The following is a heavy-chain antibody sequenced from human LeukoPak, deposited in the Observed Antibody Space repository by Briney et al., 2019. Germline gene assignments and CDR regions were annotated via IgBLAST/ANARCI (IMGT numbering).Heavy chain of an antibody. V-gene: IGHV4-34*01. CDR3: ARSKWVQMVRGVSPYFDY. D-gene: IGHD3-10*01. J-gene: IGHJ4*02. CDR2: INHSGST. Sequence: PSETLSLTCAVYGGSFSGYYWSWIRQPPGKGLEWIGEINHSGSTNYNPSLKSRVTISVDTSKNQLSLKLSSVTAADTAVYYCARSKWVQMVRGVSPYFDYWGQGTLVTVSS. CDR1: GGSFSGYY.